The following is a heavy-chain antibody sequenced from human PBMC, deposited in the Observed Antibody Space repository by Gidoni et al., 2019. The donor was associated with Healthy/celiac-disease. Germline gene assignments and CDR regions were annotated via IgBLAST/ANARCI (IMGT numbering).Heavy chain of an antibody. D-gene: IGHD3-10*01. J-gene: IGHJ4*02. CDR2: IKQDGSEK. V-gene: IGHV3-7*03. Sequence: EVQLVESGGGLVQPGGSLSSSCAPSGFTFISYWMSWVRQAPGKGLEWVANIKQDGSEKYYVDSVKGRFTISRDNAKNSLYLQMNSLVAEDTAVYYCARRGYFDYWGQGTLVTVSS. CDR1: GFTFISYW. CDR3: ARRGYFDY.